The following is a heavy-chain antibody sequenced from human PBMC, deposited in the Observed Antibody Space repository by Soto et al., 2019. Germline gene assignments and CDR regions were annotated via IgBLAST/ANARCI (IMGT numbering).Heavy chain of an antibody. D-gene: IGHD3-10*01. V-gene: IGHV3-66*01. CDR1: GLTVSSNS. CDR3: TRDRGYPDSFDL. J-gene: IGHJ3*01. CDR2: IYSGGRT. Sequence: GGSLRLSCVVSGLTVSSNSMNWVRQAPGKGLEWVSSIYSGGRTNYADSVKGRFAISRDTSENTLYLQMNSLRVEDTAVYYCTRDRGYPDSFDLWGQGTMVTVSS.